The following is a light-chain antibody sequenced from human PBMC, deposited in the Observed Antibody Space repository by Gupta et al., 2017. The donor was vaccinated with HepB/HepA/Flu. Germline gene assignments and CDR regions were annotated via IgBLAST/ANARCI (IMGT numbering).Light chain of an antibody. CDR3: QAWDSSTVV. Sequence: SYELTQAPSVSVSPGQTASITCSGDKLGDKYASWYQQKPGQSPVLVIYQHSKRPSGIPERFSGSNSGTTATLTISGTHTMDESDYYCQAWDSSTVVFGGGTKLTVL. CDR2: QHS. J-gene: IGLJ2*01. CDR1: KLGDKY. V-gene: IGLV3-1*01.